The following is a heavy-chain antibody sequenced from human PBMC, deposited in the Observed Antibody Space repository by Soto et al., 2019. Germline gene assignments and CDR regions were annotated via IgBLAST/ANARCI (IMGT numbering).Heavy chain of an antibody. J-gene: IGHJ4*02. D-gene: IGHD6-13*01. CDR2: IYYSGTT. Sequence: PSETLSLTCTVSGGSISSSAYYWGWIRQPPGKGLEWIGSIYYSGTTFYVPSLKSRLIMSVDTSKNQFSLKLSSVTAADTAVYYCARKRYSSSLDYWGQGTLVTVSS. V-gene: IGHV4-39*01. CDR1: GGSISSSAYY. CDR3: ARKRYSSSLDY.